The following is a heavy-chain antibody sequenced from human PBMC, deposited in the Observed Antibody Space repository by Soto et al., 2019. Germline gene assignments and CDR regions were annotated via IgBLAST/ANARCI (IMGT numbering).Heavy chain of an antibody. D-gene: IGHD3-10*01. CDR3: ARDLSGVMDV. CDR2: ISYDGSNK. Sequence: PVGSVRLSCAASGFTFSSYAMHWVRQAPGKGLEWVAVISYDGSNKYYADSVKGRFTISRDNSKNTLYLQMNSLRAEDTAVYYCARDLSGVMDVWGQGTTVTVSS. J-gene: IGHJ6*02. CDR1: GFTFSSYA. V-gene: IGHV3-30-3*01.